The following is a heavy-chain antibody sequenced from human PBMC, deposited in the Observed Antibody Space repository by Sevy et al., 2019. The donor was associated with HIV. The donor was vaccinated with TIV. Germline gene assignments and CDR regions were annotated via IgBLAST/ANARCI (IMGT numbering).Heavy chain of an antibody. Sequence: ARSLRLSCAASGFTFSSYWMTWVHQAPGKGLEWVANIEQDGSEKYYVDSVKGRFTISRDNAKNSLYLQMNSLRAEDTAIYYCAAGYTSGYLTNWGQGTLVTVSS. CDR3: AAGYTSGYLTN. J-gene: IGHJ4*02. CDR2: IEQDGSEK. D-gene: IGHD6-19*01. V-gene: IGHV3-7*01. CDR1: GFTFSSYW.